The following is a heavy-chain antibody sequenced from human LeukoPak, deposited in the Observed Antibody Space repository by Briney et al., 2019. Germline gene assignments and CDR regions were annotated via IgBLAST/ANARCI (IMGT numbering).Heavy chain of an antibody. CDR2: ISSDGGDK. V-gene: IGHV3-30-3*01. D-gene: IGHD6-13*01. J-gene: IGHJ3*02. CDR1: GFTFSSYA. Sequence: GRSLRVSCAASGFTFSSYAMHWVRQAPGKGLEWVAVISSDGGDKYYADSVRGRFTISRDNSKNTLYLQMNSLRAEDTAVYYCVGELLTAAGTIGAFDIWGRGTMVTVSS. CDR3: VGELLTAAGTIGAFDI.